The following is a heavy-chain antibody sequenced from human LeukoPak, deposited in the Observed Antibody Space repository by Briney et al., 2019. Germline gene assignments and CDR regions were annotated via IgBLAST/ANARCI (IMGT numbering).Heavy chain of an antibody. D-gene: IGHD4-23*01. CDR2: ISSSGSTI. CDR1: GFTFSSYE. J-gene: IGHJ4*02. Sequence: PGGSLRLSCAASGFTFSSYEMNWVRQAPGKGLEWVSYISSSGSTIYYADSVKGRFTISRDNAKNTLYLQMNSLRDEDTAVYYCAGASAVVTRSYFDYWGQGTLVTVSS. CDR3: AGASAVVTRSYFDY. V-gene: IGHV3-48*03.